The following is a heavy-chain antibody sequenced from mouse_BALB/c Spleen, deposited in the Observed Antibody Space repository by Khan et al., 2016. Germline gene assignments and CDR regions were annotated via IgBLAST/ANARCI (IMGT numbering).Heavy chain of an antibody. V-gene: IGHV4-1*02. D-gene: IGHD1-1*01. Sequence: EVKLLESGGGLVQPGGSLKLSCAASGFDFSRYWMSWVRQAPGKGLEWIGEINPDSSTINYTPSLKDKFIISRDNARNTLYLQMSKVRSEDTALYYCTRVRGNLVYYYGSDWYFDVWGAGTTVTVSS. J-gene: IGHJ1*01. CDR3: TRVRGNLVYYYGSDWYFDV. CDR2: INPDSSTI. CDR1: GFDFSRYW.